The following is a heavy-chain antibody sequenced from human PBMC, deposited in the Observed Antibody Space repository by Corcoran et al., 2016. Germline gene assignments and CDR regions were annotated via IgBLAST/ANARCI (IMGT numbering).Heavy chain of an antibody. CDR1: GGSFGGYY. CDR3: ARGSGIFDY. J-gene: IGHJ4*02. V-gene: IGHV4-34*01. CDR2: IHHSGST. Sequence: QVQLQQWGAGLLKPSETLSLTCAVYGGSFGGYYWSWIRQPPGKGLEWIGEIHHSGSTHYNPSLTRRVTISVATSKNQFSLKLSAVTAADTAVYSCARGSGIFDYWGQGTLVTVSS.